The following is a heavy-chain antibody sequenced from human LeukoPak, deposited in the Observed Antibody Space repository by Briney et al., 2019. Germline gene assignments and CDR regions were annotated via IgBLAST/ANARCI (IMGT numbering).Heavy chain of an antibody. V-gene: IGHV3-30*04. Sequence: GGSLRLSCAASGFTFSSYAMHWVRQAPGKGLEWVAVISYDGSNKYYADSVKGRFTISRDNSKNTLYLQMNSLRAEDTAVYYCAKEPASSGWFDPWGQGTLVTVSS. CDR2: ISYDGSNK. J-gene: IGHJ5*02. D-gene: IGHD6-19*01. CDR3: AKEPASSGWFDP. CDR1: GFTFSSYA.